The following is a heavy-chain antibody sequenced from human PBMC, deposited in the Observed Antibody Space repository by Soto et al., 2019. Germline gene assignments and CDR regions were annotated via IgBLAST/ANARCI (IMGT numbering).Heavy chain of an antibody. Sequence: SGPTLVKPTQTLTLTCTFSGFSLSTSGVGVGWIRQPPGKALEWLTLIFWDDDTRYSPSLKSRLTITRDTSKNQVVLTMTNMDPVDTGTYYCAHLHSNLVAGGTPLRWFDLWGQGTLVTVSS. V-gene: IGHV2-5*02. CDR3: AHLHSNLVAGGTPLRWFDL. CDR2: IFWDDDT. D-gene: IGHD6-13*01. J-gene: IGHJ5*02. CDR1: GFSLSTSGVG.